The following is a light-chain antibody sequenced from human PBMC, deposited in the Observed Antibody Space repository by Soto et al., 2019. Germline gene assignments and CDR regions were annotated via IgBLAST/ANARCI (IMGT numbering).Light chain of an antibody. CDR2: EVN. V-gene: IGLV2-14*01. J-gene: IGLJ1*01. CDR3: SSYTSGTTRYV. Sequence: QSALTQPASVSGSPGQSITLSCTGTSTDVGGYTYVSWYQHHPGKAPKLILYEVNNRPSGVSDRFSGSKSATTAYLTISGPQTEDDGDYYCSSYTSGTTRYVFGTGTKVTVL. CDR1: STDVGGYTY.